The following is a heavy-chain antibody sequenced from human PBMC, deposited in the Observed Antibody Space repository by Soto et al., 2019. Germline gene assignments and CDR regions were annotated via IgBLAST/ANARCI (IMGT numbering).Heavy chain of an antibody. J-gene: IGHJ3*02. CDR2: IFFSGNT. V-gene: IGHV4-59*01. Sequence: QVQLQESGPGLVKPSETLSLTCTVSGDSISPYYWSWIRQPPGKGLEWIGDIFFSGNTNYNPSLRSRVTLSVDTSKNQFSLKLSSVTAADTAVYYCAREVQSCSGGTCYPHAFDIWGQGTMVTVSS. CDR1: GDSISPYY. CDR3: AREVQSCSGGTCYPHAFDI. D-gene: IGHD2-15*01.